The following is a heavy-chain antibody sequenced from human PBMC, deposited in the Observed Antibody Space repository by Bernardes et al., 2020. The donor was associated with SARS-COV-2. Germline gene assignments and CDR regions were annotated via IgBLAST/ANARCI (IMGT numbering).Heavy chain of an antibody. Sequence: GGSLRLSCAASGFTFNTYSMNWVRQAPGKGLEWVSSISTGGSYVYYADSVKGRFTISRDNAEDSLFLHMNSLRAEDTAVYYCARDAGFYDNRGLPLYYYGMDVWGLGTTVTVSS. V-gene: IGHV3-21*01. CDR2: ISTGGSYV. CDR3: ARDAGFYDNRGLPLYYYGMDV. J-gene: IGHJ6*02. CDR1: GFTFNTYS. D-gene: IGHD3-22*01.